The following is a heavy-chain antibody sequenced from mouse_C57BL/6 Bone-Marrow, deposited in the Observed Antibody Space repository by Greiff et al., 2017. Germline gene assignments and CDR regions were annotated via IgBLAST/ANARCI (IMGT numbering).Heavy chain of an antibody. Sequence: VQLQQSGAELVRPGASVKLSCTASGFNIKDDYMHWVKQRPEQGLEWIGWIDPENGDTEYASKFQGKATITADTSSSTAYLQLSSLTSEDTAVYYCANYYCSSYCYSMDFWGPGTSVTVSS. CDR2: IDPENGDT. V-gene: IGHV14-4*01. J-gene: IGHJ4*01. D-gene: IGHD1-1*01. CDR1: GFNIKDDY. CDR3: ANYYCSSYCYSMDF.